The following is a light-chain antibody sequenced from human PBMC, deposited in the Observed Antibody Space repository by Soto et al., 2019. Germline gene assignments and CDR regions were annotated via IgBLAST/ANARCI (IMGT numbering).Light chain of an antibody. J-gene: IGKJ1*01. CDR1: RDIGIF. CDR2: ATS. CDR3: QQAYTVPRT. V-gene: IGKV1-39*01. Sequence: DIQMTQSPPSLSASLGDRVSITCRASRDIGIFVNWYQQKPGKAPTLLIHATSILHNGVPSRFSGSGSGTEFPLAINSLQPDDFGTYHCQQAYTVPRTFGQGTKVDI.